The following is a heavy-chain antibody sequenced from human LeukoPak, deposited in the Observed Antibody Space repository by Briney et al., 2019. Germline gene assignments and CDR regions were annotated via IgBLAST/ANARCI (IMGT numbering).Heavy chain of an antibody. D-gene: IGHD6-25*01. V-gene: IGHV3-15*01. J-gene: IGHJ1*01. Sequence: PGGSLRLSCAASGFTFSSYWMSWVRQAPGKGLEWVGHIRSETDGGTTDYAAPVKGRFTISRDDSKNTLYLQVNSLKTEDTAVYYCTTAAFHWGQGTLVTVSS. CDR2: IRSETDGGTT. CDR3: TTAAFH. CDR1: GFTFSSYW.